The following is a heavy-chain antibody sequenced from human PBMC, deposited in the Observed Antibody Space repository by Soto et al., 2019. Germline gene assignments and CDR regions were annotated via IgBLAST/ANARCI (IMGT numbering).Heavy chain of an antibody. D-gene: IGHD6-6*01. V-gene: IGHV6-1*01. CDR2: TYYRSKWYN. Sequence: SQTLSLTCVISGDSVSSNSAAWNWIRQSPSRGLEWLGRTYYRSKWYNDYAVSVKSRITINPDTSKNQFSLQLNSVTPEDTAVYYCAGSSSSGGYYYYYGMDVWGQGTTVTVSS. J-gene: IGHJ6*02. CDR1: GDSVSSNSAA. CDR3: AGSSSSGGYYYYYGMDV.